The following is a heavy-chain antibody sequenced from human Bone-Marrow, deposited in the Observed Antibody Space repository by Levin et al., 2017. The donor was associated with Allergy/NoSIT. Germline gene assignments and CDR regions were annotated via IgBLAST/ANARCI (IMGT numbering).Heavy chain of an antibody. D-gene: IGHD3-3*01. CDR3: AKGLEDYDFWSGNDAFDI. CDR1: GFSFTTYG. CDR2: IAYDGYNK. Sequence: AGGSLRLSCAASGFSFTTYGMHWVRQAPGKGLEWVAVIAYDGYNKYYADAVTGRFTISRDTSKTTLYLQMNSLRVDDTAVYYCAKGLEDYDFWSGNDAFDIWGQGTMVTVSS. J-gene: IGHJ3*02. V-gene: IGHV3-30*18.